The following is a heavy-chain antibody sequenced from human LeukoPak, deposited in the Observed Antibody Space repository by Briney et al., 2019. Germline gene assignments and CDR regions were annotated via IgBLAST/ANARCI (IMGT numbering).Heavy chain of an antibody. V-gene: IGHV3-33*06. CDR1: GFTFSSYG. Sequence: GGSLRLXCAASGFTFSSYGMHWVRQAPGKGLEWVAVIWYDGSNKYYADSVKGRFTISRDNSKNTLYLQMNSLRAEDTAVYYCAKDRTDGDYTFDYWGQGTLVTVSS. CDR3: AKDRTDGDYTFDY. D-gene: IGHD4-17*01. CDR2: IWYDGSNK. J-gene: IGHJ4*02.